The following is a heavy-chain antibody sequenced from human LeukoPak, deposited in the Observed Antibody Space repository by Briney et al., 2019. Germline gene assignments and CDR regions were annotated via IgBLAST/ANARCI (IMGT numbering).Heavy chain of an antibody. CDR2: IRYDGSNK. D-gene: IGHD6-19*01. Sequence: PGGSLRLSCAASGFNFNTFIMHWVRRAPGKGLEWVAFIRYDGSNKYYADSVKGRFTISRDNSKNTLYLQMNSLRAEDTAVYYCAKQREAGAYYYYYMDVWGKGTTVTVSS. J-gene: IGHJ6*03. CDR1: GFNFNTFI. V-gene: IGHV3-30*02. CDR3: AKQREAGAYYYYYMDV.